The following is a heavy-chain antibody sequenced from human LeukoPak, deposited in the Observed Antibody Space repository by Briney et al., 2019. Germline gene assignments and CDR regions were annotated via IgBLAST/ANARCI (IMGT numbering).Heavy chain of an antibody. Sequence: SETLSLTCTVSGGSISSYYWSWIRQPPGKGLEWIGYIYYSGSTNYKPSLKSRVTISVDTSKNQFSLKLSSVTAADTAVYYCARDRGTWNDDGFDYWGQGTLVTVSS. J-gene: IGHJ4*02. CDR1: GGSISSYY. CDR2: IYYSGST. V-gene: IGHV4-59*12. CDR3: ARDRGTWNDDGFDY. D-gene: IGHD1-1*01.